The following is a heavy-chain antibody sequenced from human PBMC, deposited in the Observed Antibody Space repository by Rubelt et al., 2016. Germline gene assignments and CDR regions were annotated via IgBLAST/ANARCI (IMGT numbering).Heavy chain of an antibody. CDR3: ARVAADIAAAAHFDY. J-gene: IGHJ4*02. D-gene: IGHD6-13*01. Sequence: QLQLQESGPGLVKPSETLSLTCTVSGGSISSSSYYWGWIRQPPGKGLAWIGSLYHSRSTYYNPSLKSRVTISVDRSKNQFSLKLSSVTAADTAVYYCARVAADIAAAAHFDYWGQGTLVTVSS. V-gene: IGHV4-39*07. CDR1: GGSISSSSYY. CDR2: LYHSRST.